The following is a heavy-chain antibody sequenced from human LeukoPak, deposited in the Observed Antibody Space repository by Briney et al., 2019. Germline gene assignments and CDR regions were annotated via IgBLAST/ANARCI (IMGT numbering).Heavy chain of an antibody. D-gene: IGHD5-12*01. J-gene: IGHJ4*02. CDR1: EFTFSTYA. CDR2: ISYDGSTT. Sequence: GGSLRLSCAASEFTFSTYAMHWVRQAPGKGLEWVAVISYDGSTTYYADSVKGRFTISRDNSKNSLYLQMNSLRAEDTAVYYCARVEEMVATTPFDYWGQGTLVTVSS. CDR3: ARVEEMVATTPFDY. V-gene: IGHV3-30*04.